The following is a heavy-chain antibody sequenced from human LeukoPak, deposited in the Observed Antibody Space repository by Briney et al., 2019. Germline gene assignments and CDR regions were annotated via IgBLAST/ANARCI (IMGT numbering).Heavy chain of an antibody. Sequence: SETLSLTCTVSGGSISSSSYYWGWIRQPPGKGLEWIGSIYYSGSTNYNPSLKSRVTISVDTSKNQFSLKLSSVTAADTAVYYCARGGTYYDFWSGYYTSAHPYYYGMDVWGQGTTVTVSS. CDR3: ARGGTYYDFWSGYYTSAHPYYYGMDV. J-gene: IGHJ6*02. D-gene: IGHD3-3*01. CDR2: IYYSGST. V-gene: IGHV4-39*07. CDR1: GGSISSSSYY.